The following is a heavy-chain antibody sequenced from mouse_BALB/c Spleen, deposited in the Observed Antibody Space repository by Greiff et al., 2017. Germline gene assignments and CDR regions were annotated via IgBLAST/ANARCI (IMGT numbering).Heavy chain of an antibody. J-gene: IGHJ3*01. CDR2: ISSGGSYT. CDR3: ARRGMTTGVAY. CDR1: GFTFSSYG. V-gene: IGHV5-6*02. Sequence: EVMLVESGGDLVKPGGSLKLSCAASGFTFSSYGMSWVRQTPDKRLEWVANISSGGSYTYYPDSVKGRFTISRDNAKNTLYLQMSSLKSEDTAMYDSARRGMTTGVAYWGQGTLVTVSA. D-gene: IGHD2-4*01.